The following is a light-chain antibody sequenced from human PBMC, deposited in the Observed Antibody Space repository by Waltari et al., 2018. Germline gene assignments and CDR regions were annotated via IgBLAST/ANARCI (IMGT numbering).Light chain of an antibody. CDR2: KAA. V-gene: IGKV1-5*03. CDR1: RSISKW. CDR3: QQYDTFPVP. J-gene: IGKJ4*02. Sequence: MTQAPCTLSASLVHRVTIPCRGRRSISKWLAWYQQTPGKAPKLLIYKAAYLPSGVPSRFSGSGYGTEFTLTISSLQPDDFATYYCQQYDTFPVPFGGGTKVEIK.